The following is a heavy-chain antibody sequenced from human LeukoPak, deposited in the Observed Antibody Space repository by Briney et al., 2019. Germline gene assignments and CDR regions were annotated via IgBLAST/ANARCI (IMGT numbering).Heavy chain of an antibody. V-gene: IGHV5-51*01. D-gene: IGHD2-15*01. CDR1: GYSFIRNW. CDR2: IYPGDSDT. Sequence: GESLKISCKGSGYSFIRNWIGWVRQMPGKGLEWMAIIYPGDSDTRYSPSFQGQDTISADKSISTAYLQWSSLTASDTAMYYCARLGTSATYFEFWGQGTLVTVSS. J-gene: IGHJ4*02. CDR3: ARLGTSATYFEF.